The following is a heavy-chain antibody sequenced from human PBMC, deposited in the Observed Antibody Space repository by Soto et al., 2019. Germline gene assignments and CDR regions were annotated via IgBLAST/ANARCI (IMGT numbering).Heavy chain of an antibody. CDR3: ASSVTVRPGRGDYYALDV. CDR1: GYPFTAYY. Sequence: GPSVKVSCKASGYPFTAYYIHWVRQAPGQGLEWVGRINTKNGGTNYAQKFQGRVTMTRDPSINTAFMDLTSLGSDDTAVFYCASSVTVRPGRGDYYALDVWGQGTTVTVSS. CDR2: INTKNGGT. V-gene: IGHV1-2*06. J-gene: IGHJ6*02. D-gene: IGHD6-6*01.